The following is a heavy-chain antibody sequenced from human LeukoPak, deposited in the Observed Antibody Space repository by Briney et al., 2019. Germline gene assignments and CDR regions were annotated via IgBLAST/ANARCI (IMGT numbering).Heavy chain of an antibody. CDR2: INPDGSEK. CDR3: TTNTGDD. D-gene: IGHD2-8*02. Sequence: PGRSLRLSCAASGFTFSNYAMNWVRQAPGKGLEWVGNINPDGSEKSYVASVKGRFTISRDNAKNSLYLEMNSLRAEDTALYYCTTNTGDDWGQGTLVTVSS. V-gene: IGHV3-7*01. CDR1: GFTFSNYA. J-gene: IGHJ4*02.